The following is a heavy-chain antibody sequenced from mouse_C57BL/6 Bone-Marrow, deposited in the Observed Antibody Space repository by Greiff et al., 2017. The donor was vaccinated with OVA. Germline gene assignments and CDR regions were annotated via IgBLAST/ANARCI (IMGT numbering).Heavy chain of an antibody. CDR3: TRRIGSSHWYFDV. J-gene: IGHJ1*03. D-gene: IGHD1-1*01. CDR1: GYTFTDYE. V-gene: IGHV1-15*01. Sequence: QVQLQQSGAELVRPGASVTLSCKASGYTFTDYEMHWVKQTPVHGLEWIGAIDPETGGTAYNQKFKGKAILTAAKSSSTAYMELRSLTSEDSAVYYCTRRIGSSHWYFDVWGTGTTVTVSS. CDR2: IDPETGGT.